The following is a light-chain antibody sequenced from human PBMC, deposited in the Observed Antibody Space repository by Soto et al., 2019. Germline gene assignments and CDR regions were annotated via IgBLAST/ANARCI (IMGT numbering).Light chain of an antibody. CDR1: SSDVGGYNY. CDR3: SSYTSSSTRV. CDR2: DVS. Sequence: QSVLTQPASVSGSPGQSITISCTGTSSDVGGYNYVSWYQQHPGKAPKLMIFDVSNRPSGVSNRFSGSKPGNTASLTISGLQAGDEADYYCSSYTSSSTRVFGTGTKVTVL. V-gene: IGLV2-14*01. J-gene: IGLJ1*01.